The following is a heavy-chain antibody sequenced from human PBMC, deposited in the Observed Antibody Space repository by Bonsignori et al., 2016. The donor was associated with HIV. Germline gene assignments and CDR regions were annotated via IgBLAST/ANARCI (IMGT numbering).Heavy chain of an antibody. V-gene: IGHV1-2*02. D-gene: IGHD2-15*01. Sequence: WVRQAPGQGLEWMGWINPNSGGTNYAQKFQGRVTMTRDTSISTAYMELSRLRSDDTAVYYCAMNPNCSGGSCFFDYWGQGTLVTVSS. CDR2: INPNSGGT. CDR3: AMNPNCSGGSCFFDY. J-gene: IGHJ4*02.